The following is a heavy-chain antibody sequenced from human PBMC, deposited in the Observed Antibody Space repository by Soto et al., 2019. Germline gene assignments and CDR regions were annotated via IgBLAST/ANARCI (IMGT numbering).Heavy chain of an antibody. CDR1: GFSFSDYS. CDR3: AREARYDRGVYHYEGIDY. D-gene: IGHD3-22*01. Sequence: EVQLLQSGGGLAQPGGSLTLSRAASGFSFSDYSMNWVRRAPGKGLEWVSAFSAGGDYRHYADSVKGRFTISRDNSKNTLFLQMNSLRAEDTARYYCAREARYDRGVYHYEGIDYWGQGTLVTVSS. CDR2: FSAGGDYR. J-gene: IGHJ4*02. V-gene: IGHV3-23*01.